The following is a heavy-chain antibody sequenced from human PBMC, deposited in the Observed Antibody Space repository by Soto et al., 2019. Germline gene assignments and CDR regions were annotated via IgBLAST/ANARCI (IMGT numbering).Heavy chain of an antibody. D-gene: IGHD2-2*01. CDR3: AREGTYCRSTSCYENWFDP. CDR1: GYTFTGYY. J-gene: IGHJ5*02. V-gene: IGHV1-2*02. CDR2: INPNSGGT. Sequence: GASVKVSCKASGYTFTGYYMHWVRQAPGQGLEWMGWINPNSGGTNYAQKFQGRVTMTRDTSISTAYMELSRLRSDDTAVYYCAREGTYCRSTSCYENWFDPWGQGTLVIVSA.